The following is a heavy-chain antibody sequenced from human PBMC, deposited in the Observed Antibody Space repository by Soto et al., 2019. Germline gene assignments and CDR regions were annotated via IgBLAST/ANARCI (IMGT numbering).Heavy chain of an antibody. J-gene: IGHJ4*02. CDR1: GFTFSSYA. Sequence: GGSLRLSCAASGFTFSSYAISWVRQAPGKGMEWVAAISSSGGSTYYADSVKGRFTISRDNSKNTLYLQMNSLRAEDAVVYYCAKDLVGSNADYFDYWGQGTLVTVSS. CDR2: ISSSGGST. CDR3: AKDLVGSNADYFDY. D-gene: IGHD2-15*01. V-gene: IGHV3-23*01.